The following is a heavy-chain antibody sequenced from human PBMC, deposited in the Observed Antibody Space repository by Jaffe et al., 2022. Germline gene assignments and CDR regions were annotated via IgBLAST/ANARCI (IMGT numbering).Heavy chain of an antibody. J-gene: IGHJ4*02. CDR2: ISGSGGST. CDR3: AKEPGVVAAGEIDH. Sequence: EVQLLESGGGLVQPGGSLRLSCAASGFTLSHHALSWVRQAPGKGLEWVSAISGSGGSTYYAESVKGRFTISRDNSKNTLYLQMTSLRAEDTAVYYCAKEPGVVAAGEIDHWGQGTLVTVSS. D-gene: IGHD6-13*01. CDR1: GFTLSHHA. V-gene: IGHV3-23*01.